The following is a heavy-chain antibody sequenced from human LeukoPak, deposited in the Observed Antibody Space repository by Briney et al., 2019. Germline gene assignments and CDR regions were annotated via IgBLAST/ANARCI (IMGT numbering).Heavy chain of an antibody. CDR2: INPNSGGT. V-gene: IGHV1-2*02. J-gene: IGHJ5*02. Sequence: ASVQVSCKASRYTFTDHYMHWVRQAPGHPLEWMGWINPNSGGTNYAQKFQGRVTMTRDTSISTAYMELSRLRSDDTAVYYCARGGWSLGYCSSSSCLDWFDPWGQGTLVTVSS. CDR1: RYTFTDHY. D-gene: IGHD2-2*01. CDR3: ARGGWSLGYCSSSSCLDWFDP.